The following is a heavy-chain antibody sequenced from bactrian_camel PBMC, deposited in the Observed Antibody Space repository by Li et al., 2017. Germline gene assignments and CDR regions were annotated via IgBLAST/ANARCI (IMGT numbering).Heavy chain of an antibody. CDR2: LASDGSS. J-gene: IGHJ6*01. CDR1: AYTPANVR. Sequence: HVQLVESGGGSVQAGGSLRLSCAFDAYTPANVRMAWFRQAPGKEREGVASLASDGSSIYANSLKGRFTISKDSDENTLHLQMINVKPADTAMYYCAAEAGHDCYEVTKGGRDFGYWGQGTQVTVS. V-gene: IGHV3S53*01. D-gene: IGHD3*01. CDR3: AAEAGHDCYEVTKGGRDFGY.